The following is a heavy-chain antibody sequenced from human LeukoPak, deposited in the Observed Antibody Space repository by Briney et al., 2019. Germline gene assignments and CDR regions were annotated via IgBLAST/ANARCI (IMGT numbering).Heavy chain of an antibody. CDR1: GFTFNSYS. J-gene: IGHJ4*02. D-gene: IGHD6-13*01. CDR2: ISSSSSYI. CDR3: ASGSSLYDY. Sequence: GFLRLSCAASGFTFNSYSMNWVRQAPGKGLEWVSSISSSSSYIYYADSVKGRFTISRDNAKNSLYLQMNSLRAEDTAVYYCASGSSLYDYWGQGTLVTVSS. V-gene: IGHV3-21*01.